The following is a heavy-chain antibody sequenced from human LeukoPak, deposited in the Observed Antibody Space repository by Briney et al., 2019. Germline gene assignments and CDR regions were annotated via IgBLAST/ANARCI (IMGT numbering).Heavy chain of an antibody. V-gene: IGHV3-23*01. CDR2: IALNDDDT. D-gene: IGHD3-9*01. Sequence: GGSLRLSCAVSGFSFAGYGMTSLRQAPGKGLESVSGIALNDDDTDYAASVRGRFTISRDNFQSSLYLQMNSLRSEDAAVYYCARLILTGVPTRGYFDSWGQGTLVTVSS. CDR3: ARLILTGVPTRGYFDS. J-gene: IGHJ4*02. CDR1: GFSFAGYG.